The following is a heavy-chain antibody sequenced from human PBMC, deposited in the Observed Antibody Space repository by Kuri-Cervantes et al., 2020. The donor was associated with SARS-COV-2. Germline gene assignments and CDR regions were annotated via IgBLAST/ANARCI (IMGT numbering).Heavy chain of an antibody. V-gene: IGHV4-30-4*08. J-gene: IGHJ4*02. Sequence: SETLSLTCTVSGGSISSGDYYWSWIRQPPGKGLEWIGYIYYSGSTYYNPSLKSRVTISVDTSKNQFSLKLSSVTAADTAVYYCARDGTDSSGYALGPYYFDYWGQGTLVTVSS. CDR3: ARDGTDSSGYALGPYYFDY. CDR2: IYYSGST. D-gene: IGHD3-22*01. CDR1: GGSISSGDYY.